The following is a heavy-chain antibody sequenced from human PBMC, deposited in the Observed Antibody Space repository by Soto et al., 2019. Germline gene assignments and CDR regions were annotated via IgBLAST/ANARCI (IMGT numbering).Heavy chain of an antibody. Sequence: TGGSLRLSCAASGFTFSSYAMHWVRQAPGKGLEWVAVISYDGSNKYYADSVKGRFTISRDNSKNTLYLQMNSLRAEDTAVYYCAVGPSGSYLPNYYYGMDVWGKGTTVTVSS. CDR1: GFTFSSYA. CDR3: AVGPSGSYLPNYYYGMDV. D-gene: IGHD1-26*01. J-gene: IGHJ6*04. V-gene: IGHV3-30-3*01. CDR2: ISYDGSNK.